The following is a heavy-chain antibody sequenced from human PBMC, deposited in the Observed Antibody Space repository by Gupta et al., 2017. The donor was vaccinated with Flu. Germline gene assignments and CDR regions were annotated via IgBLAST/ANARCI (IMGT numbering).Heavy chain of an antibody. V-gene: IGHV3-23*01. CDR1: GFTFSSYA. D-gene: IGHD3-16*01. J-gene: IGHJ3*02. CDR3: AKDRRTVGERLGVDAFDI. Sequence: EVQLLESGGGLVQPGGSLRLSCAASGFTFSSYAMSWVRQAPGKGLEWVAAMSGSGGSTYYADSVKGRVTISRDNSKKTLDRQMNSLRAEETAVYDCAKDRRTVGERLGVDAFDIGGQGTMVTVSS. CDR2: MSGSGGST.